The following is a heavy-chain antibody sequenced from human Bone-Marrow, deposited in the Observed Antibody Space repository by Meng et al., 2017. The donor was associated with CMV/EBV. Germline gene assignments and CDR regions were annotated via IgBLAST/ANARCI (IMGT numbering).Heavy chain of an antibody. CDR1: GGSISSYY. D-gene: IGHD3-10*01. J-gene: IGHJ4*02. Sequence: SETLSLTCTVSGGSISSYYWSWIRQPPGKGLEWIGYNYYSGSTNYNPSLKSRVTISVDTSKNQFSLKLSSVTAADTAVYYRARAPMVRGAPFDYWGQGTLVTVSS. V-gene: IGHV4-59*01. CDR2: NYYSGST. CDR3: ARAPMVRGAPFDY.